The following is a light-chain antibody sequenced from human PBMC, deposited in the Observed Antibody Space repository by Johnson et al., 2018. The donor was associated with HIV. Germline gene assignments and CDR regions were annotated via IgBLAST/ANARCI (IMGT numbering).Light chain of an antibody. Sequence: QSVLTQPPSVSAAPGQKVTISCSGSSSNIGNNYVSWYQQLPGTAPKLLIYENTKRPSGIPDRFSGSKSGTSATLGITGLQTGDEGDYYCGTWDRSLSAGGVVGTGTNVTVL. CDR1: SSNIGNNY. CDR3: GTWDRSLSAGGV. J-gene: IGLJ1*01. CDR2: ENT. V-gene: IGLV1-51*02.